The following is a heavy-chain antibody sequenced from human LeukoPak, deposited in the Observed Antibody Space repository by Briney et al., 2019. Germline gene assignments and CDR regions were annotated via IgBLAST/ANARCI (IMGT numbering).Heavy chain of an antibody. CDR2: ISGSGGST. V-gene: IGHV3-23*01. CDR3: AKDPAGSDDDWEFNDY. D-gene: IGHD3-16*01. CDR1: GFTFSSYS. Sequence: PGGSLRLSCAASGFTFSSYSMNWVRQAPGKGLEWVSAISGSGGSTNYADSVKGRFTISRDNSKSTLYLQMNSLRAEDTAVYYCAKDPAGSDDDWEFNDYWGQGTLVTVSS. J-gene: IGHJ4*02.